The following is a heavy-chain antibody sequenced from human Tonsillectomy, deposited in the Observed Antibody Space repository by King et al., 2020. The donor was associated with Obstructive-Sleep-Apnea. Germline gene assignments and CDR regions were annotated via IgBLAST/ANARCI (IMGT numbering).Heavy chain of an antibody. CDR1: GYSFTSYW. Sequence: QLVQSGAEVKKPGESLRISCKGSGYSFTSYWINWVRQMPGKGLEWMGRIDPSDSYTHYSPSFQGHVTISADKSISTAYLQWSSLKASDTAIYYCARRLSGGNSGWYSVPFDYWGQGTLVTVSS. CDR3: ARRLSGGNSGWYSVPFDY. J-gene: IGHJ4*02. D-gene: IGHD6-19*01. CDR2: IDPSDSYT. V-gene: IGHV5-10-1*03.